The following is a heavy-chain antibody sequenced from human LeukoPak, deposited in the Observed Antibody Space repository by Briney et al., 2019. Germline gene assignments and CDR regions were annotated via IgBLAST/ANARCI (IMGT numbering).Heavy chain of an antibody. Sequence: SETLSLTGTGSGGSISSYYWSWIRLPPGKGLEWIGYIYYSGTTNYNHSLKSRVTVSVDTSKNQFSLKLSSVTAADTAVYYCVRHGQTSQANWGGHDAFAIWGQGTLVTVSS. CDR1: GGSISSYY. CDR3: VRHGQTSQANWGGHDAFAI. D-gene: IGHD7-27*01. J-gene: IGHJ3*02. V-gene: IGHV4-59*08. CDR2: IYYSGTT.